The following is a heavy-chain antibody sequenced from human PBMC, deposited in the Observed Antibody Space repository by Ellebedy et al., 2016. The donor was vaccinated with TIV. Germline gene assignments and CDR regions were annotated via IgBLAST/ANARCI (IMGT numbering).Heavy chain of an antibody. CDR2: IKNKANSYIT. CDR1: GFTFSSYG. Sequence: GESLKISCAASGFTFSSYGMHWVRQAPGKGLEWVARIKNKANSYITEYAASVTGRFTISREDSKNSLYLQMNSLKTEDTAMYYCTRVKLGAPTRCFDYWGQGALVTVSS. V-gene: IGHV3-72*01. CDR3: TRVKLGAPTRCFDY. J-gene: IGHJ4*02. D-gene: IGHD1-26*01.